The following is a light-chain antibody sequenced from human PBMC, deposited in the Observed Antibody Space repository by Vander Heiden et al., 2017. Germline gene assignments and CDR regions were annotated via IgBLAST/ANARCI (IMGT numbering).Light chain of an antibody. CDR1: QSISSY. CDR2: AAS. CDR3: QQSYSTLPYT. V-gene: IGKV1-39*01. J-gene: IGKJ2*01. Sequence: DIQMTQSPSSLSASVGDRVTITCRASQSISSYLNWYQQKPGKAPKLLIYAASSLQSGVPSRFSGSGSGTDFTLTISSLQPEDFAPYYCQQSYSTLPYTFGQGTKLEIK.